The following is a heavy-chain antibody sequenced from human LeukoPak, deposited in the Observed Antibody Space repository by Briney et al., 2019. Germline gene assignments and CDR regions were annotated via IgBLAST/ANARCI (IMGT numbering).Heavy chain of an antibody. D-gene: IGHD5-12*01. Sequence: GSLRLSCAASGFTFSNYSMNWVRQAPGKGLEWVAYIRSSSTTVYYADSVKGRFTISRDNAKNSLYLQMNSLRAEDTAVYYCARASLRGTSPHWGQGTLVTVSS. CDR3: ARASLRGTSPH. J-gene: IGHJ4*02. CDR2: IRSSSTTV. CDR1: GFTFSNYS. V-gene: IGHV3-48*01.